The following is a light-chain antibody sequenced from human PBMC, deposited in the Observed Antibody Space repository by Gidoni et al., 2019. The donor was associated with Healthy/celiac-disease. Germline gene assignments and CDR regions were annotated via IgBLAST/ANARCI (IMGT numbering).Light chain of an antibody. CDR2: AAS. V-gene: IGKV1-6*01. CDR3: LQDYNYPRT. CDR1: QGIRND. J-gene: IGKJ2*01. Sequence: AIQMTQSPSSLSASVGDRATITCRASQGIRNDLGWYQQKPGKAPKLLIYAASSLQSGVPSRFSGSGSGTDFTLTISSLQPEDFATYYCLQDYNYPRTFXQXTKLEIK.